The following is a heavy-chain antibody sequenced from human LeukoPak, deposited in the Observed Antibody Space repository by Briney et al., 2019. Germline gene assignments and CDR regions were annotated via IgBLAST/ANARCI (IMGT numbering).Heavy chain of an antibody. D-gene: IGHD7-27*01. CDR3: ARDRAWGSYDC. V-gene: IGHV3-23*01. CDR2: ITGSGVT. J-gene: IGHJ4*02. Sequence: GGSLRLSCAASGFSFSVYGMNWVRQAPGKGLEWVSGITGSGVTYYADSVKGRFTVSRDNSKNTPYLQMNSLRAEDTAIYFCARDRAWGSYDCWGQGTLVIVSS. CDR1: GFSFSVYG.